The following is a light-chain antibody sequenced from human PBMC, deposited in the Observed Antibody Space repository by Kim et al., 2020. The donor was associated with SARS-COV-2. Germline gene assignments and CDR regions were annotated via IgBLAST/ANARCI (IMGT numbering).Light chain of an antibody. CDR3: QQYGSSPRT. V-gene: IGKV3-20*01. Sequence: LSPGERAALFGRAIQSVSSSYLAWCQQKPGEAPRLLIYGASSMATGIPDRFSGSGSGTDFTLTISSLDPEDFAVYYCQQYGSSPRTFGQGTKLEI. CDR1: QSVSSSY. CDR2: GAS. J-gene: IGKJ2*01.